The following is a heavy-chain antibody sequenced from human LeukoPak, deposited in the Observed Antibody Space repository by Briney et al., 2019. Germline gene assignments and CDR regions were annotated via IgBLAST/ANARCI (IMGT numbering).Heavy chain of an antibody. D-gene: IGHD6-13*01. J-gene: IGHJ5*02. CDR3: ARSRIAAAGKNWFDP. CDR2: INPNSGGT. CDR1: GYTFTGYY. V-gene: IGHV1-2*02. Sequence: ASVKVSCKASGYTFTGYYMHWVRQAPGQGLEWMGWINPNSGGTNYAQKFQGRVTMTRDTSISKAYMELSRLRSDDTAMYYCARSRIAAAGKNWFDPWGQGTLVTVSS.